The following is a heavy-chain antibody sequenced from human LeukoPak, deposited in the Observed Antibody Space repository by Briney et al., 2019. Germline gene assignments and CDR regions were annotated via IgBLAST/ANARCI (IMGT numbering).Heavy chain of an antibody. V-gene: IGHV3-48*03. CDR2: ISSSGSTI. CDR3: ARDNIAASFDY. Sequence: GRTLSLYWAALGFIFSSYEMNWVRQAPGKGPELVSYISSSGSTIYYADSVKGRLTISRDNAKNSLYLQMNSLRAEDTAVYYCARDNIAASFDYWGQGTLVTVSS. D-gene: IGHD6-25*01. J-gene: IGHJ4*02. CDR1: GFIFSSYE.